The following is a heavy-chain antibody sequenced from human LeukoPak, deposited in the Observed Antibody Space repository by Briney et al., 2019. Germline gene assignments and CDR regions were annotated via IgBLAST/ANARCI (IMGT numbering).Heavy chain of an antibody. CDR1: GGTFSSYA. CDR2: IIPIFGTA. D-gene: IGHD1-26*01. CDR3: ATLGVTMAENWFDP. J-gene: IGHJ5*02. Sequence: ASVKVSCKASGGTFSSYAISWVRQAPGQGLEWMGGIIPIFGTANYAQKFQGRVTITADESTSTAYMELSSLRSEDTAVYYCATLGVTMAENWFDPWGQGTLVTVSS. V-gene: IGHV1-69*13.